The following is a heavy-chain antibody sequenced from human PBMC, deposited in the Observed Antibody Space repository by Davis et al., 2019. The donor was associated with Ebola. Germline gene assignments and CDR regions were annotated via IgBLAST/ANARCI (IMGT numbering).Heavy chain of an antibody. Sequence: ASVKVSCKASGYTFTSYDINWVRQATGQGLEWMGWMNPNSGNTGYAQKFQGRVTMTRNTSISTAYMELSSLRSEDTAVYYCARGGRYSSSWGYYYYGMDVWGKGTTVTVSS. V-gene: IGHV1-8*01. J-gene: IGHJ6*04. D-gene: IGHD6-13*01. CDR1: GYTFTSYD. CDR3: ARGGRYSSSWGYYYYGMDV. CDR2: MNPNSGNT.